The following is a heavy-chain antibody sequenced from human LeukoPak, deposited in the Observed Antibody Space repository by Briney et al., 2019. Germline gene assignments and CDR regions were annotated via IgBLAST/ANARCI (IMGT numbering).Heavy chain of an antibody. D-gene: IGHD6-19*01. J-gene: IGHJ6*03. CDR2: ISAYNGNT. Sequence: ASVKVSCKASGYTFTSYGISWVRRAPGQGLEWMGWISAYNGNTNYAQKLQGRVTMTTDTSTSTAYMELRSLRSDDTAVYYCARVDSSGWYLYYYYYMDVWGKGTTVTVSS. CDR1: GYTFTSYG. V-gene: IGHV1-18*01. CDR3: ARVDSSGWYLYYYYYMDV.